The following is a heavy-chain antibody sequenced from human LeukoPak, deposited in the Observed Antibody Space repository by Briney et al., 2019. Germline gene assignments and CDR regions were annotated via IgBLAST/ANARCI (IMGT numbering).Heavy chain of an antibody. CDR1: GFTFGRYA. CDR3: AKDGGTFDS. J-gene: IGHJ4*02. V-gene: IGHV3-23*01. D-gene: IGHD3-16*01. CDR2: ISSSGGSA. Sequence: GGSLSLAWAASGFTFGRYAMSWVRQAPRDLLEWVAAISSSGGSALYGDSVKERFTIARDNSKHTPCLQINSVRGEGTAVYYCAKDGGTFDSWGQATLVTVSS.